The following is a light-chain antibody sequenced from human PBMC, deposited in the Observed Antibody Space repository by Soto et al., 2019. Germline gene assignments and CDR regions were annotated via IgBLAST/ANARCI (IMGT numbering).Light chain of an antibody. CDR2: AAS. Sequence: EIVLTHSPGTLSLSPCERATLSFSASQSVSSSYLAWYQQKPGQAPRLLIYAASRRATGIPDRFSGSGSGTDFTLTISRLEPEDFAVYYCQQYGSSPWTFGQGTKVDI. CDR3: QQYGSSPWT. V-gene: IGKV3-20*01. CDR1: QSVSSSY. J-gene: IGKJ1*01.